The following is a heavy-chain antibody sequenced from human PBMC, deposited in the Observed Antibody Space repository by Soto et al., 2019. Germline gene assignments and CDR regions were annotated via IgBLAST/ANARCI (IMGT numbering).Heavy chain of an antibody. V-gene: IGHV1-3*01. CDR3: ERSLVLRLAVWYYGMDV. CDR2: INAGNGNT. J-gene: IGHJ6*02. CDR1: GYTFTSYA. Sequence: ASVKVSCKASGYTFTSYAMHWVRQAPGQRLEWMGWINAGNGNTKYSQKFQGRVTITRDTSASTAYMELSSLRSEDTAVYYCERSLVLRLAVWYYGMDVWGQGTTVSVSS. D-gene: IGHD3-10*01.